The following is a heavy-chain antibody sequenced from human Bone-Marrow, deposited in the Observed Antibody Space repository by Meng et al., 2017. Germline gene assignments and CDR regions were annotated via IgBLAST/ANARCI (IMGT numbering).Heavy chain of an antibody. V-gene: IGHV4-4*02. CDR2: IYHSGRT. D-gene: IGHD2-21*01. CDR1: GGSISSTNW. Sequence: QVQLQESGPGLVKPSGTLSLTCTVSGGSISSTNWWIWVRQPPGEGLEWIGEIYHSGRTNHNPSLKSRVTISLDKSKNQFSLNLNSMTAADTAVNYCASFDHIPRRNYFDYWGQGTLVTVSS. CDR3: ASFDHIPRRNYFDY. J-gene: IGHJ4*02.